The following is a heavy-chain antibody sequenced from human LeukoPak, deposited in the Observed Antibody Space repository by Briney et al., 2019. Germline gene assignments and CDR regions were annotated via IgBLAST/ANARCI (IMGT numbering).Heavy chain of an antibody. CDR3: ARRIYGGYVHYFDY. J-gene: IGHJ4*02. CDR2: MNPNSGNT. CDR1: GYIFTSYD. Sequence: ASVKVSCKASGYIFTSYDINWVRQATGQGLEWMGWMNPNSGNTGYAQKFQGRVTMTRNTSKSTAYMELSSLRSEDTAVYYCARRIYGGYVHYFDYWGQGTLVTVSS. V-gene: IGHV1-8*01. D-gene: IGHD5-12*01.